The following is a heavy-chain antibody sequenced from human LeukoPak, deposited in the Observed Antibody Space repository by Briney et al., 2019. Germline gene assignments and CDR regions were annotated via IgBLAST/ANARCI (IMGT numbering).Heavy chain of an antibody. CDR3: AREIIFDGAFDL. V-gene: IGHV3-13*01. Sequence: PGGSLRLSCVASGFRFGSYDMHWVRQIPGKGLEWVASIGIGGATYYTDSVKGRFTISREDGKNSLHLQMHSLRAGDTAVYHCAREIIFDGAFDLWGQGTLVTVSP. CDR2: IGIGGAT. J-gene: IGHJ3*01. CDR1: GFRFGSYD. D-gene: IGHD3-9*01.